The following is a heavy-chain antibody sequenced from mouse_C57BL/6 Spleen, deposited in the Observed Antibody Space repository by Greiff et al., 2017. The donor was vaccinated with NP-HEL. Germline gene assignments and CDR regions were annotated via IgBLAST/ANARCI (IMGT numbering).Heavy chain of an antibody. V-gene: IGHV1-81*01. CDR2: IYPRSGNT. CDR1: GYTFTSYG. J-gene: IGHJ2*01. Sequence: QVQLQQSGAELARPGASVKLSCKASGYTFTSYGISWVKQRTGQGLEWIGEIYPRSGNTYHNEKFKGKATLTADKSSSTAYMELRSLTSEDSAVYFCARRIRDYGGQGTTLTVSS. CDR3: ARRIRDY.